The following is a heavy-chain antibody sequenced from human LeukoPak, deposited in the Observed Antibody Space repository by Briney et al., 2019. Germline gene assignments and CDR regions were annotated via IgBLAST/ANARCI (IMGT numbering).Heavy chain of an antibody. CDR3: ASRGTHCSSASCSYYFDY. CDR2: TSYDGRDK. J-gene: IGHJ4*02. V-gene: IGHV3-30*04. CDR1: GFTFSSNA. Sequence: GGSLRLSCAASGFTFSSNAMHWVRQAPGXGLEWVAVTSYDGRDKYYADSVKGRFTISRDNSKNTLYLQMNSLRAADTAVYYCASRGTHCSSASCSYYFDYWGQGTLVTVSS. D-gene: IGHD2-2*01.